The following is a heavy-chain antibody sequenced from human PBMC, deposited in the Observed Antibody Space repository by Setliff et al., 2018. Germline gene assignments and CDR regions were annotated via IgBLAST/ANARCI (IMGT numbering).Heavy chain of an antibody. J-gene: IGHJ4*01. Sequence: TLSLTCNVPGVSIANTASYWSWIRQPAGKTLEWIGQVYVGGNTYYNPSLESRVSISVDRSNNQFSLKLNSVTAADTAIYYCAKAPYTSGWHFDDYWGHGTLVTVSS. CDR2: VYVGGNT. CDR3: AKAPYTSGWHFDDY. CDR1: GVSIANTASY. V-gene: IGHV4-61*09. D-gene: IGHD6-19*01.